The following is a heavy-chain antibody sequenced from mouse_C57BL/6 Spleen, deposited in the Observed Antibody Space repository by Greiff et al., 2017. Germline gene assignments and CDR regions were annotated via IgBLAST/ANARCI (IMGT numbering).Heavy chain of an antibody. V-gene: IGHV1-80*01. D-gene: IGHD2-2*01. CDR1: GYAFSSYW. CDR2: IYPGDGDT. Sequence: QVQLQQSGAELVKPGASVKISCKASGYAFSSYWMNWVKQRPGKGLEWIGQIYPGDGDTNYNGKFKGKATLTADKSSSTAYMQLSSLTSEDSAVYFCARSIHGYDRAWCAYWGQGTLVTVSA. J-gene: IGHJ3*01. CDR3: ARSIHGYDRAWCAY.